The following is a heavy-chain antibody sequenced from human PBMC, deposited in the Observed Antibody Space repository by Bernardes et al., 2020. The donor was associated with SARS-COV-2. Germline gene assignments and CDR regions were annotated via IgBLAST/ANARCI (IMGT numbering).Heavy chain of an antibody. CDR3: ARVDNWNYCYGMDV. Sequence: GGSLRLSCAASGFTFSSYSMNWVRQAPGKGLEWVSYISSSSSTRYYADSVKGRFTISRDNAKNSLYLRMNSLRAEDTAVYYCARVDNWNYCYGMDVWGQGTTVTVSS. D-gene: IGHD1-1*01. CDR2: ISSSSSTR. V-gene: IGHV3-48*01. CDR1: GFTFSSYS. J-gene: IGHJ6*02.